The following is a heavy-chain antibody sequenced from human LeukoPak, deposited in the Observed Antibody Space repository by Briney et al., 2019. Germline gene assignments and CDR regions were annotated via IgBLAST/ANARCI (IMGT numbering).Heavy chain of an antibody. V-gene: IGHV3-64*02. Sequence: GGSLRLSCVAFGFTFSTCLMHWVRQAPGKGLELVSSTDSNGGRTYYADSMKGRFTMSRDNSKNTVYLQMDSLRAEDTAVYYCAKDRSGSYSQGLDYWGQGTLVTVSS. CDR2: TDSNGGRT. D-gene: IGHD1-26*01. CDR1: GFTFSTCL. J-gene: IGHJ4*02. CDR3: AKDRSGSYSQGLDY.